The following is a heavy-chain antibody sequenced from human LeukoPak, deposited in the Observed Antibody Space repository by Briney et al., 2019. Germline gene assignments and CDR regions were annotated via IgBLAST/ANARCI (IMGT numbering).Heavy chain of an antibody. D-gene: IGHD3-16*01. CDR2: IYSGGST. CDR3: AKTGDDSTYFDY. V-gene: IGHV3-66*02. Sequence: GGCLRLSCAASGFTVSSNYMSWVRQAPGKGLEWVSVIYSGGSTYYADSVKGRFTISRDNSKNTLYLQMNSLRGEDTAVYYCAKTGDDSTYFDYWGQGTLVTVSS. J-gene: IGHJ4*02. CDR1: GFTVSSNY.